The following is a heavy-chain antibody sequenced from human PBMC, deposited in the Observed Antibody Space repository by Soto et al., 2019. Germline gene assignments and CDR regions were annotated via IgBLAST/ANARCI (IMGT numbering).Heavy chain of an antibody. V-gene: IGHV2-5*02. D-gene: IGHD1-7*01. CDR2: LYWDGET. CDR1: GFSLGTSGEG. J-gene: IGHJ4*02. CDR3: SHRKRTITVATYFDY. Sequence: QITLRESGPTLVKPTQTLTLTCTFSGFSLGTSGEGVGWIRQPPRKALEWLATLYWDGETRYSPSLRSRLTTSKDTSESQVVRTMTNMDAADTATYFCSHRKRTITVATYFDYWGLGSLVTVSS.